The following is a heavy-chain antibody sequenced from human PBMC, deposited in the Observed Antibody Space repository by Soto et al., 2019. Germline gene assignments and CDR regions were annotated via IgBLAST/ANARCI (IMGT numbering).Heavy chain of an antibody. J-gene: IGHJ5*02. CDR3: ARGFSGWYAWFAP. V-gene: IGHV1-3*01. CDR2: INAGNGNT. Sequence: ASVTVSCTASGYTFTSYAMHWVRQAPGQRLEWMGWINAGNGNTKYSQKFQGRVTITRDTSASTAYMELSSLRSEDTAVYYCARGFSGWYAWFAPWGQGTLVTVSS. CDR1: GYTFTSYA. D-gene: IGHD6-19*01.